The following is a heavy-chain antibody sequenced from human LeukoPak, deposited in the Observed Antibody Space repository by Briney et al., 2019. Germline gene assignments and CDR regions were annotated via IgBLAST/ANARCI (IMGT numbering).Heavy chain of an antibody. Sequence: PGGSLRLSCAASGFTFSSYAMAWVRQAPGKGLEWVSGIRGSGGSTYYADSVKGRFTISRDNSKNTLYLLMNSLRAEDTAVYYCAKCHISSWYEFDYWGQGTLVTVSS. CDR2: IRGSGGST. J-gene: IGHJ4*02. CDR3: AKCHISSWYEFDY. V-gene: IGHV3-23*01. D-gene: IGHD6-13*01. CDR1: GFTFSSYA.